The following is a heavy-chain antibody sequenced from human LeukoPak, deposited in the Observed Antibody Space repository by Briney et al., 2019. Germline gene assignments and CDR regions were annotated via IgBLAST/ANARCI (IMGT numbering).Heavy chain of an antibody. CDR3: ARLPSNYYDSSGYYQGGDYFDY. V-gene: IGHV4-39*01. CDR1: GGSISSSSYY. J-gene: IGHJ4*02. CDR2: IYYSGST. Sequence: SETLSLTCTVSGGSISSSSYYWGWIRQPPGKGLEWIGSIYYSGSTYYNPSLKSRVTISVDTSKNQFSLKLSSVTAADTAVYYCARLPSNYYDSSGYYQGGDYFDYWGQGTLVTVSS. D-gene: IGHD3-22*01.